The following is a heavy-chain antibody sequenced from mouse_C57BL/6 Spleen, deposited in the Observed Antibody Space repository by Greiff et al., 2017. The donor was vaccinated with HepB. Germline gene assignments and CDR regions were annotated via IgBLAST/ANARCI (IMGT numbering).Heavy chain of an antibody. D-gene: IGHD1-1*01. CDR2: IYPGSGST. J-gene: IGHJ1*03. CDR1: GYTFTSYW. CDR3: AREGISTVVARWYFDV. Sequence: QVHVKQPGAELVKPGASVKMSCKASGYTFTSYWITWVKQRPGQGLEWIGDIYPGSGSTNYNEKFKSKATLTVDTSSSTAYMQLSSLTSEDSAVYDCAREGISTVVARWYFDVWGTGTTVTVSS. V-gene: IGHV1-55*01.